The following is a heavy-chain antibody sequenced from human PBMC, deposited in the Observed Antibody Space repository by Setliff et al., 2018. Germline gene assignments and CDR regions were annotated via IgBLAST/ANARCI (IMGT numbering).Heavy chain of an antibody. CDR1: GFDFKTHW. Sequence: GGSLRLSCAASGFDFKTHWMDWARQAPGKGLEWVANIKEDGSQRNYVDAVRGRFTVSRDNARNLLYLQMNSLRVDDTAVYYCARDSGYSSSWYAQKYYFDYWGQGTLVTVSS. CDR3: ARDSGYSSSWYAQKYYFDY. V-gene: IGHV3-7*01. J-gene: IGHJ4*02. CDR2: IKEDGSQR. D-gene: IGHD6-13*01.